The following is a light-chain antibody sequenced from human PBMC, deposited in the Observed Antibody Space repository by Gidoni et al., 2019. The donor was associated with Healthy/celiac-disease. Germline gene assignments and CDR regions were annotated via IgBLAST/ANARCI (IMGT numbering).Light chain of an antibody. CDR3: QQLNSYPLYT. CDR2: AAS. CDR1: QGSSSY. Sequence: DIQLTPSPSFLSASVVDRVTITCRASQGSSSYLAWYQQKPGKAPKLLIYAASTLQSGVPSRFSGSGSGTEFTLTISSLQPEDFATYYCQQLNSYPLYTFGQGTKLEIK. J-gene: IGKJ2*01. V-gene: IGKV1-9*01.